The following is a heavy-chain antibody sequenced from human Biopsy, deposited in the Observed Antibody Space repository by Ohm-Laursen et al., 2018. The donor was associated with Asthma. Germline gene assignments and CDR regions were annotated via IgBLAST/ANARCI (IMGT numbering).Heavy chain of an antibody. CDR3: AREKVIESRGFQNWFDP. CDR2: TSYDGSNK. D-gene: IGHD3-16*02. CDR1: GFTFSRYG. Sequence: SLRLSCAASGFTFSRYGMHWVRQPPGKGLEWVATTSYDGSNKYYGDSVKGRFTISRDNSKNRLYLEMASLRAEDTAVYYCAREKVIESRGFQNWFDPWGQGTLVHVSS. V-gene: IGHV3-30*03. J-gene: IGHJ5*02.